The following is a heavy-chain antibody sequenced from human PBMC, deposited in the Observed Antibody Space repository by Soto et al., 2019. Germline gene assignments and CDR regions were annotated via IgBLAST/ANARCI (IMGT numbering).Heavy chain of an antibody. CDR1: GFTFSSYW. Sequence: EVQLVESGGGLVQPGGSLRLSCAASGFTFSSYWMHWVRQAPGKGLVWVSRINSDGSSTCYADSVKGRFTISRDNAKNTLYLQMNSLRAEDTAVYYCARAGPHYYGSGSYYPYWGQGTLVTVSS. J-gene: IGHJ4*02. CDR2: INSDGSST. D-gene: IGHD3-10*01. CDR3: ARAGPHYYGSGSYYPY. V-gene: IGHV3-74*01.